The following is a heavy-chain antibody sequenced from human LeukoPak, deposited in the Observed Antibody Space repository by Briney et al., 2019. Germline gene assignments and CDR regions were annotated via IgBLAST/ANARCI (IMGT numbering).Heavy chain of an antibody. D-gene: IGHD2/OR15-2a*01. CDR2: ISSSSSYI. Sequence: GGSLRLSCAASGFTFSSYSMNWVRQAPGKGLEWVSSISSSSSYICYADSVKGRFTISRDNAKNSLYLQMNSLRAEDTAVYYCARAVNPPAYFVFMDVWGKGTTVTVSS. J-gene: IGHJ6*04. CDR1: GFTFSSYS. CDR3: ARAVNPPAYFVFMDV. V-gene: IGHV3-21*01.